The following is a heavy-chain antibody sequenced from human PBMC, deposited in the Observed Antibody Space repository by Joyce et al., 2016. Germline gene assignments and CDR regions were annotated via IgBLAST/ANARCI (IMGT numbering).Heavy chain of an antibody. V-gene: IGHV1-69*12. CDR1: GGTRSSYT. CDR2: IIPTLGTG. CDR3: ARCGGYGSVPQQYYFDL. Sequence: QVQLVQSGAEVKRPGSSVKVSCKASGGTRSSYTINWLRQAPGQQLEWMGGIIPTLGTGNYAQKFQGRVRLNADESTRTSYMEFNNLTSEDTAVYYCARCGGYGSVPQQYYFDLWGPGTLVTVSS. D-gene: IGHD5-12*01. J-gene: IGHJ4*02.